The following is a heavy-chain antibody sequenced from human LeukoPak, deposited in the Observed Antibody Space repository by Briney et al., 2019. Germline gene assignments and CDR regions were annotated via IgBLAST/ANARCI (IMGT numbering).Heavy chain of an antibody. CDR2: IIPIFGTA. J-gene: IGHJ4*02. V-gene: IGHV1-69*05. CDR3: ATKGYSSGWPTDY. Sequence: SVKVSCKASGRTFTSYAISWVRQAAGQGLEWMGGIIPIFGTANYAQKFQGRVTITTDESTSTAYMELSSLRSEDTAVYYCATKGYSSGWPTDYWGQGTLVTVSS. CDR1: GRTFTSYA. D-gene: IGHD6-19*01.